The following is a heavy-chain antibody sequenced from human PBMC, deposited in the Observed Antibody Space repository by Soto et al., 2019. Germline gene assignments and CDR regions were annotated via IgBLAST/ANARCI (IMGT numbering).Heavy chain of an antibody. V-gene: IGHV3-20*04. J-gene: IGHJ6*02. D-gene: IGHD1-26*01. CDR2: INWNGGST. CDR1: GFTFDDYG. Sequence: EVQLVESGGGVVRPGGSLRLSCAASGFTFDDYGLSWVRQAPGKGLEWVSGINWNGGSTRYADSVKGRFTISRDNAKTSLYLQMNSLRAEDTALYYCASGIVGATTSGMDVWGQGTTVTVSS. CDR3: ASGIVGATTSGMDV.